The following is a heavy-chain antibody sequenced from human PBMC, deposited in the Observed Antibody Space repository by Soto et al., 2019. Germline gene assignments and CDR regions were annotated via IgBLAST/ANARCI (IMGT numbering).Heavy chain of an antibody. CDR2: IIPIFGTA. J-gene: IGHJ6*04. CDR1: GGTFSSYA. CDR3: ARDENTSFAVVIRRPYGMDV. V-gene: IGHV1-69*13. D-gene: IGHD3-3*01. Sequence: ASVKVSCKASGGTFSSYAISWVRQAPGQGLEWMGGIIPIFGTANYAQKFQGRVTITADESTSTAYMELSSLRSEDTAVYYCARDENTSFAVVIRRPYGMDVLGKXTTVTVSS.